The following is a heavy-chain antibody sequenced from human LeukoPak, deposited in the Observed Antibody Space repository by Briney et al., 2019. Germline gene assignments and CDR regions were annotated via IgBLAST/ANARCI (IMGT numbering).Heavy chain of an antibody. D-gene: IGHD1-26*01. CDR1: GGSISSGGYY. V-gene: IGHV4-31*03. CDR3: AAGEVGATEEGFDY. J-gene: IGHJ4*02. Sequence: PSETLSLTCTVSGGSISSGGYYWSWIRQHPGKGLEWIGYIYYSGSTYYNPSLKSRVTISVDTSKNQFSLKLSSVTAADTAVYYCAAGEVGATEEGFDYWGQGTLVTVSS. CDR2: IYYSGST.